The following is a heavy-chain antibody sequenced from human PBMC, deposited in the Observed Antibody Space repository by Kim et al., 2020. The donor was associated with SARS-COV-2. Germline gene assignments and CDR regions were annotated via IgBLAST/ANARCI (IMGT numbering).Heavy chain of an antibody. D-gene: IGHD6-19*01. Sequence: ASVKVSCKVSGYTLTELSIHWVRQAPGKGLEWMGGFDPEDAKTIYAQRLQGRVTMTEDTSTDTAYMELSSLRSEDTAVYYCATGVAVSGTPSDYYYYYGMDVWGQGTTVTVSS. CDR2: FDPEDAKT. CDR3: ATGVAVSGTPSDYYYYYGMDV. J-gene: IGHJ6*02. CDR1: GYTLTELS. V-gene: IGHV1-24*01.